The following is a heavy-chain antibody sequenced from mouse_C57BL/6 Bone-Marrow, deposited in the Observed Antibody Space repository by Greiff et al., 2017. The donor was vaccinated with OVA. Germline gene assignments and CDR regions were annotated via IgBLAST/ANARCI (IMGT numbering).Heavy chain of an antibody. CDR2: IDPENGDT. V-gene: IGHV14-4*01. CDR3: TTFPIYYYGSSYYYFDY. J-gene: IGHJ2*01. Sequence: EVQLQQSGAELVRPGASVKLSCTASGFNIKDDYMHWVKQRPEQGLEWIGWIDPENGDTEYASKFQGKATITADTSSNTAYLQLSSLTSEDTAVYYCTTFPIYYYGSSYYYFDYWGQGTTLTVSS. CDR1: GFNIKDDY. D-gene: IGHD1-1*01.